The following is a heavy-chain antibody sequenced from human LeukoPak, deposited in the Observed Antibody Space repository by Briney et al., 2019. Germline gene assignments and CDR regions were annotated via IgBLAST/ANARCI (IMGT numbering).Heavy chain of an antibody. V-gene: IGHV3-30*02. D-gene: IGHD3-16*01. CDR3: AGGRLMINECDY. CDR1: GFTLSDYG. J-gene: IGHJ4*02. CDR2: IPFDGSHK. Sequence: GGSLRLSCVVSGFTLSDYGIHWVRQAPGRGLQWVAFIPFDGSHKYYADSVEGRFTISRDNAKNSLYLQMNSLRAEDTAVYYCAGGRLMINECDYWGQGTLVTVSS.